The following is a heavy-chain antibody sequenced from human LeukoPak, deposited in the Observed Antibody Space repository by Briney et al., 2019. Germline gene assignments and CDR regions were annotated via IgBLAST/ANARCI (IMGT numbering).Heavy chain of an antibody. Sequence: GGSLRLSCAASGYTFSSYSINWVRQAPGKGLEWVSSISVRSNYIYYAGSVRGRFRISRADARDSLYLQMNSLRAEDTAVYYCVRLRRNSDTSGFYYYYDFWGQGTLVTVSS. J-gene: IGHJ4*02. CDR3: VRLRRNSDTSGFYYYYDF. V-gene: IGHV3-21*01. D-gene: IGHD3-22*01. CDR1: GYTFSSYS. CDR2: ISVRSNYI.